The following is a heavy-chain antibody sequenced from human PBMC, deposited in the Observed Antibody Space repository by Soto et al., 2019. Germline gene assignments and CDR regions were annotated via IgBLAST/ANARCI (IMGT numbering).Heavy chain of an antibody. CDR2: ISAYNGNT. D-gene: IGHD2-15*01. CDR3: ARDHRGGTDAFDI. J-gene: IGHJ3*02. Sequence: QVQLVQSGAEVKKPGASVKVSCKASGYTFTSFGISWVRQAPGQGLEWMGWISAYNGNTNYAENLQGRVTMTTDTSTSTAYMALRSLISDDTAVYYCARDHRGGTDAFDIWGQWTMVTVSS. V-gene: IGHV1-18*01. CDR1: GYTFTSFG.